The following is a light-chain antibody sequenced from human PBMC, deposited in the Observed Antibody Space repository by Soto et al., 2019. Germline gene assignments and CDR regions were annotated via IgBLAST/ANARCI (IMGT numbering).Light chain of an antibody. Sequence: QSALTQPASVSGSPGQPITISCTGTSSDVGGYNYVSWYQQHPGKAPKLMIYDVSNRPSGVSNRFSGSKSGNTASLTISGLQTEDEADYYCCSYTSSNTVVFGGGTKLTVL. CDR3: CSYTSSNTVV. V-gene: IGLV2-14*01. J-gene: IGLJ2*01. CDR1: SSDVGGYNY. CDR2: DVS.